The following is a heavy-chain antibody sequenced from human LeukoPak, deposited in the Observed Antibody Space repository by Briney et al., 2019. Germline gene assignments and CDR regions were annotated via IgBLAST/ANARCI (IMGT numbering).Heavy chain of an antibody. CDR3: ARGSYYDSRNFDY. CDR2: IKQDGSEK. CDR1: GFTFSSYW. J-gene: IGHJ4*02. Sequence: GGSLRLSCAASGFTFSSYWMSWVRQGPGKGLEWVANIKQDGSEKYYVDSVKGRFTISRDNAKNSLYLQMNSLRAEDTAVYYCARGSYYDSRNFDYWGQGTLVTVSS. D-gene: IGHD3-22*01. V-gene: IGHV3-7*01.